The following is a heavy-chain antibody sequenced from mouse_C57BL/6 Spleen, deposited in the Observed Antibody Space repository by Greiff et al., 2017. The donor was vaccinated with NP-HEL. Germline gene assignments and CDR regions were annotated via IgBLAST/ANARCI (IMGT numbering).Heavy chain of an antibody. CDR1: GYSFTGYY. J-gene: IGHJ3*01. V-gene: IGHV1-42*01. CDR3: ASPPDYDAVFAY. CDR2: INPSTGGT. D-gene: IGHD2-4*01. Sequence: EVQLQQSGPELVKPGASVKISCKASGYSFTGYYMNWVKQSPEKSLEWIGEINPSTGGTTYNQKFKAKATLTVDKSSSTAYMQLKSLTSEDSAVYYCASPPDYDAVFAYWGQGTLVTVSA.